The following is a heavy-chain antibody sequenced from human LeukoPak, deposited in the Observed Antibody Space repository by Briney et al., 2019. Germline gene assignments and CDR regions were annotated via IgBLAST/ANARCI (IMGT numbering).Heavy chain of an antibody. D-gene: IGHD3-10*01. CDR2: ISAYNGNT. J-gene: IGHJ5*02. CDR1: GYTFTGYY. V-gene: IGHV1-18*04. Sequence: GASVKVSCKASGYTFTGYYMHWVRQAPGQGLEWMGWISAYNGNTNYAQKLQGRVTMTTDTSTSTAYMELRSLRSDDTAVYYCARAVRGNWFDPWGQGTLVTVSS. CDR3: ARAVRGNWFDP.